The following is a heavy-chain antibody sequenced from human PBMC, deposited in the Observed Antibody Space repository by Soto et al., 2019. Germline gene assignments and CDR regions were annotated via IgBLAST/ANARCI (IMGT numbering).Heavy chain of an antibody. V-gene: IGHV3-33*01. Sequence: QVQLVESGGGVVQPGRSLRLSCAASGFTFSSYGMHWVRQAPGKGLEWVAVIWYDGSNKYYADSVKGRFTISRDNSKNTLYLQVNSLRAEDTAVYYCARGVRSSSPHPSYFDYWGQGSLVTVSS. CDR2: IWYDGSNK. J-gene: IGHJ4*02. D-gene: IGHD6-6*01. CDR3: ARGVRSSSPHPSYFDY. CDR1: GFTFSSYG.